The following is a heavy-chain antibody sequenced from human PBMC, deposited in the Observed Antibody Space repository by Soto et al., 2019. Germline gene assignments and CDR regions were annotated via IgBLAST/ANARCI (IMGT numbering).Heavy chain of an antibody. CDR1: GGSISSGDYY. CDR2: IYYSGST. J-gene: IGHJ4*02. Sequence: QVQLQESGPGLVKPSQTLSLTCTVSGGSISSGDYYWSWIRQPPGKGLEWIGYIYYSGSTYYNPSLKXRXTXSXXTSKNHFSLKLSSVTAADTAVYYCARAVRGSYYDYWGQGTLVTVSS. D-gene: IGHD1-26*01. CDR3: ARAVRGSYYDY. V-gene: IGHV4-30-4*01.